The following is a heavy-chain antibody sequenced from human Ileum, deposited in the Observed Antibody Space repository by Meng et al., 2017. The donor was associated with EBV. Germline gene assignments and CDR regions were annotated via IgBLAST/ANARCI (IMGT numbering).Heavy chain of an antibody. V-gene: IGHV4-28*01. Sequence: VPRQGAGRGPGNPADTLPLTCAAPGSSKSRTTGWGWIRQPPGKGLEWIGYIYYSGSTSYNPSLKSRVTMSVDTSKNQFSLNLNSVTAVDTAVYYCARNVPGTSAYYDWGQGTLVTVSS. CDR1: GSSKSRTTG. J-gene: IGHJ4*02. CDR3: ARNVPGTSAYYD. D-gene: IGHD3-22*01. CDR2: IYYSGST.